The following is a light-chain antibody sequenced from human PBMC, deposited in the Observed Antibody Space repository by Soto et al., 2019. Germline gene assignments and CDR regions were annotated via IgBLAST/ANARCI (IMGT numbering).Light chain of an antibody. V-gene: IGKV3-15*01. CDR2: GAS. Sequence: IVSARFPTTLSASPGDRATLSCRASQRVRSNFGWYQEKTGQPPRVLIYGASTRATGISARFRAKWSGTGVNLNISRLAPEGGAVYDGQQRSQWTITFAQGTRLDNK. CDR1: QRVRSN. CDR3: QQRSQWTIT. J-gene: IGKJ5*01.